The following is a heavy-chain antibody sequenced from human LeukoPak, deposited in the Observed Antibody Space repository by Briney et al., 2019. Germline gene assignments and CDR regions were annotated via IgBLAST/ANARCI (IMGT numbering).Heavy chain of an antibody. CDR1: GFAFSSYW. CDR2: IKQDGSEK. CDR3: ARDDCSSISCYHNWFDP. D-gene: IGHD2-2*01. V-gene: IGHV3-7*01. J-gene: IGHJ5*02. Sequence: GGSLRLSCAASGFAFSSYWMSWVRRAPGKGLEWVANIKQDGSEKYYVDSVKGRFTISRDNAKNSLYLQMNSLRAEDTAVYYCARDDCSSISCYHNWFDPWGQGTLVTVSS.